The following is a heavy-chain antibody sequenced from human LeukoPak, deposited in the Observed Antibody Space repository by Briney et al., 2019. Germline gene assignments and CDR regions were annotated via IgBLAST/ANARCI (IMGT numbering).Heavy chain of an antibody. CDR2: IYYSGST. Sequence: SETLSLTCTVSGGSFSSGSYYWSWIRQPPGKGLEWIGYIYYSGSTNYNPSLKSRVTISVDTSKNQFPLKLSSVTAADTAVYYCAREVTTWYYFDYWGQGTLVTVSS. CDR3: AREVTTWYYFDY. J-gene: IGHJ4*02. D-gene: IGHD4-17*01. V-gene: IGHV4-61*01. CDR1: GGSFSSGSYY.